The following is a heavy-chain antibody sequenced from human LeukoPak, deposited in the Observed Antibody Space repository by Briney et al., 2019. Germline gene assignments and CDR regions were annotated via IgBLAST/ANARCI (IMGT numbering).Heavy chain of an antibody. V-gene: IGHV3-23*01. CDR3: AKDLSRGYSYGYVYYGMDV. J-gene: IGHJ6*02. D-gene: IGHD5-18*01. CDR2: ISGSGGST. CDR1: GFTFSSYA. Sequence: GGSLRLSCAASGFTFSSYAMSWVRQAPGKGLEWVSAISGSGGSTYYADSVEGRFTISRDNSKNTLYLQMNSLRAEDTAVYYCAKDLSRGYSYGYVYYGMDVWGQGTTVTVSS.